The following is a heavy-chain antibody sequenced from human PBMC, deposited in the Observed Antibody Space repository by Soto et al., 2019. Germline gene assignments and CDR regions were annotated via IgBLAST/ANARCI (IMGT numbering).Heavy chain of an antibody. CDR2: IYYSGST. J-gene: IGHJ3*02. CDR1: GGSISSSSYY. D-gene: IGHD3-9*01. CDR3: ARQGPYYDILTGNPDAFDI. Sequence: SETLSLTCTVSGGSISSSSYYWGWIRQPPGKGLEWIGSIYYSGSTYYNPSLKSRVTISVDTSKNQFSLKLSSVTAADTAVYYCARQGPYYDILTGNPDAFDIWGQGTMVTV. V-gene: IGHV4-39*01.